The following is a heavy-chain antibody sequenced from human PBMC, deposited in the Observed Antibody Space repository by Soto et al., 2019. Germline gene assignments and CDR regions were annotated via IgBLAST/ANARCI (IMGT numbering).Heavy chain of an antibody. CDR3: ARDYIVVVVAATHNWFDP. CDR2: IGAYNGNT. V-gene: IGHV1-18*01. CDR1: GYTFTSYG. D-gene: IGHD2-15*01. J-gene: IGHJ5*02. Sequence: GASVKVSCKASGYTFTSYGISWVRQAPGQGLEWMGWIGAYNGNTNYAQKLQGRVTMTTDTSTSTAYMELRSLRSDDTAVYYCARDYIVVVVAATHNWFDPWGQGILVTVSS.